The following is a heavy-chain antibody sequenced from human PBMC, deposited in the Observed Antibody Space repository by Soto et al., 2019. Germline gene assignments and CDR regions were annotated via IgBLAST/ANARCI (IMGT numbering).Heavy chain of an antibody. Sequence: QVQLLQSGAEVKKPGASVRISCKSSANTFINNYINWVRQAPGQGLEWLGVFNPRGGTTRYAQKLLGSVTMTGDTSTRTVFMELSNLKSEDTAVYYCARVYGLVQYDDFWSGYYDYWGQGTLVIVSS. D-gene: IGHD3-3*01. J-gene: IGHJ4*02. CDR1: ANTFINNY. CDR2: FNPRGGTT. CDR3: ARVYGLVQYDDFWSGYYDY. V-gene: IGHV1-46*01.